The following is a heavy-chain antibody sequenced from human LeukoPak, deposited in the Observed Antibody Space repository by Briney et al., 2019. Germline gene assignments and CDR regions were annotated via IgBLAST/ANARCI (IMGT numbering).Heavy chain of an antibody. D-gene: IGHD2-15*01. CDR1: GYTFTSYD. CDR2: MNPNSGNT. CDR3: ARDRVAATLGSGNWFDP. Sequence: EASVKVSCKASGYTFTSYDINWVRQATGQGLGWMGWMNPNSGNTGYAQKFQGRVTMTRNTSISTAYMELSSLRSEDTAVYYCARDRVAATLGSGNWFDPWGQGTLVTVSS. V-gene: IGHV1-8*01. J-gene: IGHJ5*02.